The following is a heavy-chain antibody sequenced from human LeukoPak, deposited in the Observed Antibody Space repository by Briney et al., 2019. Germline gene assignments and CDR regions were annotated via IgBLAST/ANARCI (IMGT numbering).Heavy chain of an antibody. V-gene: IGHV3-21*01. J-gene: IGHJ6*02. CDR2: ISSSSSYI. Sequence: GGSLRLSCAASGFTFSSYSMNWVRQAPGKGLEWVSSISSSSSYIYYADSVKGRFTISRDNAKNSLYLQMNRLRAEHTAVYFCARGRVVVVAAPHYNYYGMDVWGQGTTVTVSS. CDR1: GFTFSSYS. CDR3: ARGRVVVVAAPHYNYYGMDV. D-gene: IGHD2-15*01.